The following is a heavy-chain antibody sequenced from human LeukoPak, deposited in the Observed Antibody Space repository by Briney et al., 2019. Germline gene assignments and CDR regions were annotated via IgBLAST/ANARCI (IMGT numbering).Heavy chain of an antibody. V-gene: IGHV3-23*01. J-gene: IGHJ4*02. D-gene: IGHD3-10*01. Sequence: PGGSLRLSCAASGFTFSSYAMSWVRQAPGKGLEWVSAMSGRGGSTYYADSVKGRFTISRDNSKNTLYLQMNRLRAEDPAVYYCAKGAGVIITSFDSWGQGTLVTVSS. CDR3: AKGAGVIITSFDS. CDR1: GFTFSSYA. CDR2: MSGRGGST.